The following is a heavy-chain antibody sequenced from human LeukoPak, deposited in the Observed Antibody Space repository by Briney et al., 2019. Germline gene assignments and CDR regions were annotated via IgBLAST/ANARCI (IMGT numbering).Heavy chain of an antibody. Sequence: QSGGSLRLSCAASGFTFSSYALSWVRQAPGKGLEWVSGISGSGGSTYYADSVKGRFTISRDNSKNTLYLQMNSLRAEDTAVYYCAKNGPQTRIYGMDVRGQGTTVTVSS. V-gene: IGHV3-23*01. CDR3: AKNGPQTRIYGMDV. J-gene: IGHJ6*02. CDR2: ISGSGGST. CDR1: GFTFSSYA. D-gene: IGHD1-1*01.